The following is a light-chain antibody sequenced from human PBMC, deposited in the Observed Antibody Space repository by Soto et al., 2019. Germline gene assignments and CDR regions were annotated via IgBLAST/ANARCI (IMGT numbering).Light chain of an antibody. CDR3: QQSYSTPLT. V-gene: IGKV1-39*01. CDR2: AAS. CDR1: QSISSY. J-gene: IGKJ4*01. Sequence: QVTQSPASLSASVGDRVTITCRASQSISSYLNWYQQKPGTAPKLLIYAASSLQSGVPSRFSGSGSGTDFTLTISSLQPEDFATYYCQQSYSTPLTFGGGTKVDI.